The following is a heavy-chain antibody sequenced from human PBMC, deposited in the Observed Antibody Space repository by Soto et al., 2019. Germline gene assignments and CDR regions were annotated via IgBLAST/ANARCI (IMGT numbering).Heavy chain of an antibody. CDR1: GFTFSSYA. CDR3: ARGRLTGGNWFDP. Sequence: ETLRLSCAASGFTFSSYAMNWVRQAPGKGLEWVSSISSSSSYIYYADSVKGRFTISRDNAKNSLYLQMNSLRAEDTAVYYCARGRLTGGNWFDPWGQGTLVTVSS. J-gene: IGHJ5*02. CDR2: ISSSSSYI. D-gene: IGHD7-27*01. V-gene: IGHV3-21*01.